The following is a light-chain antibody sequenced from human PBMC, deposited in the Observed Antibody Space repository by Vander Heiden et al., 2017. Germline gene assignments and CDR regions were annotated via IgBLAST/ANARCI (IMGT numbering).Light chain of an antibody. CDR2: DNN. Sequence: QSVLTQPPSVSAAPGQKVTISCSGGSSTIGSNFVSWYQQLPGTAPKIVIYDNNNRPSGIPDRFSGSKSGTSATLGITGLQTGDEADYYCGTWDSSLSAVVFGGGTKLTVL. CDR3: GTWDSSLSAVV. J-gene: IGLJ2*01. CDR1: SSTIGSNF. V-gene: IGLV1-51*01.